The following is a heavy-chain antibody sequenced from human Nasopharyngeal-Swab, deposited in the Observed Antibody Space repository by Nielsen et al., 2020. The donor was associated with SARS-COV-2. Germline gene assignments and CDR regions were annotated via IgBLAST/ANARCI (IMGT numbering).Heavy chain of an antibody. V-gene: IGHV4-39*01. J-gene: IGHJ3*02. Sequence: WIRQPPGKGLESIGSICSGGTTYYNASLKSRVTISVDTAKSQFSLKLPSVTAADTAMYYCARQRNRVFDIWGQGTMVTVSS. CDR3: ARQRNRVFDI. CDR2: ICSGGTT. D-gene: IGHD3-16*02.